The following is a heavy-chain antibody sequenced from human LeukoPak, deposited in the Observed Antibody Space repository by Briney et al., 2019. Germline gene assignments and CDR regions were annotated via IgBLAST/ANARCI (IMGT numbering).Heavy chain of an antibody. CDR2: IVVGSGNT. CDR3: TVRDYDFWRGYHS. V-gene: IGHV1-58*02. D-gene: IGHD3-3*01. Sequence: SVKVSCKASGFTFTSSVMQWVRQARGQRLEWIGWIVVGSGNTNYAQKFQERVTSTRDMSTSTAYMELSSLRSEDTAVYYCTVRDYDFWRGYHSWGQGTLVTVSS. CDR1: GFTFTSSV. J-gene: IGHJ4*02.